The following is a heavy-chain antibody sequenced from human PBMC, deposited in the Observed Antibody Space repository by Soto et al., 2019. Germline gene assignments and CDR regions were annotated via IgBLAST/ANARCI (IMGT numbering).Heavy chain of an antibody. CDR2: IYYSGST. J-gene: IGHJ4*02. CDR1: GGSISSGDYY. CDR3: ARVKPSRVATAKGHFDY. D-gene: IGHD5-18*01. V-gene: IGHV4-30-4*01. Sequence: ASETLSLTCTVSGGSISSGDYYWSWIRQPPGKGLEWIGYIYYSGSTYYNPSLKSRVTISVDTSKNQFSLKLSSVTAADTAVYYCARVKPSRVATAKGHFDYWGQGTLVTVSS.